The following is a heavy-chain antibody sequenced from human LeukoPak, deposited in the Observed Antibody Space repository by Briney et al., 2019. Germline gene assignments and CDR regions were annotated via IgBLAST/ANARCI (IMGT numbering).Heavy chain of an antibody. Sequence: SETLSLTCTVYGASISSYYWSWIRQPAGKGLEWIGRIYTSGNTNYNPSLKSRVTMSVDTSKNQFSLKLSSVTAADTAVYYCARDRGDYGGPDYWGQGTLVTVSS. J-gene: IGHJ4*02. CDR2: IYTSGNT. CDR1: GASISSYY. CDR3: ARDRGDYGGPDY. D-gene: IGHD4-23*01. V-gene: IGHV4-4*07.